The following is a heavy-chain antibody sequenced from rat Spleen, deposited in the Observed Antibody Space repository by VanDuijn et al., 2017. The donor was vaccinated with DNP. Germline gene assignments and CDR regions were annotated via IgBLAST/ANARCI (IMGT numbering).Heavy chain of an antibody. Sequence: EVQLQESGPGLVKPSQSLSLTCSVTGYSITSNFRWSWIRKFPGNTLEWMGYINSAGSTDYNPSLTSRISITRDTSKNQFFLQVNSVTTEDTATYYCAREHFDFWGPGTMVTVSS. J-gene: IGHJ1*01. V-gene: IGHV3-3*01. CDR2: INSAGST. CDR3: AREHFDF. CDR1: GYSITSNFR.